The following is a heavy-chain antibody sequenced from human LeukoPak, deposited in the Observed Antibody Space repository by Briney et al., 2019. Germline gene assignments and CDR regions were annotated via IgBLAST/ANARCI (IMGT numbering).Heavy chain of an antibody. Sequence: GGSLRLFCAASGFTFSSYEMLWVRQAPGKGLELVAYISGDGDTIFSADSVKGRFTISRDHADNSLFLQMNSLRAEDSAIYYCARGWFDNWGQGTLVTVSS. CDR2: ISGDGDTI. CDR3: ARGWFDN. J-gene: IGHJ4*02. V-gene: IGHV3-48*03. CDR1: GFTFSSYE.